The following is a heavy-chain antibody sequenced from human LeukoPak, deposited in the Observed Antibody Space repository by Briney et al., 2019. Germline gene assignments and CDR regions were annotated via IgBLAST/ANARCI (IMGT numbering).Heavy chain of an antibody. CDR3: ARGQWLRVYYYYMDV. J-gene: IGHJ6*03. Sequence: GGSLRLSCAASGFTFSSYSMNWVRQAPGKGLEWVSSISSSSSYIYYADSMKGRFTISRDNAKNSLYLQMNSLRAEDTAVYYCARGQWLRVYYYYMDVWGKGTTVTVSS. V-gene: IGHV3-21*01. CDR1: GFTFSSYS. CDR2: ISSSSSYI. D-gene: IGHD5-12*01.